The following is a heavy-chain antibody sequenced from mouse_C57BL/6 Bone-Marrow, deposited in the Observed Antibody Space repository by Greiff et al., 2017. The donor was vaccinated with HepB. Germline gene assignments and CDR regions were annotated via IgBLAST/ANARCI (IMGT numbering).Heavy chain of an antibody. D-gene: IGHD1-1*01. V-gene: IGHV14-4*01. CDR3: TTPWYYGSSYGAWFAY. CDR2: IDPENGDT. Sequence: EVQVVESGAELVRPGASVKLSCTASGFNIKDDYMHWVKQRPEQGLEWIGWIDPENGDTEYASKFQGKATITADTSSNTAYLQLSSLTSEDTAVYYCTTPWYYGSSYGAWFAYWGQGTLVTVSA. J-gene: IGHJ3*01. CDR1: GFNIKDDY.